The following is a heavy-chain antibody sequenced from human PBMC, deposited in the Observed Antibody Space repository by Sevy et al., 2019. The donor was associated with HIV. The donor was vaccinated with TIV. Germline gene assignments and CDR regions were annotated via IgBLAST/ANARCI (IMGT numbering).Heavy chain of an antibody. CDR2: VHHGGST. V-gene: IGHV4-38-2*02. J-gene: IGHJ5*02. Sequence: SETLSLTSTVSGYSINRNTYWGWIRQPPGKGLEWLGSVHHGGSTYYNPSLKSRVTISTDTSKNQFSLKLNSVTAADAAVYFCARDSSNYYDSGCHYKTNVAGSAWFDPWGQGTLVTVSS. CDR1: GYSINRNTY. CDR3: ARDSSNYYDSGCHYKTNVAGSAWFDP. D-gene: IGHD3-10*01.